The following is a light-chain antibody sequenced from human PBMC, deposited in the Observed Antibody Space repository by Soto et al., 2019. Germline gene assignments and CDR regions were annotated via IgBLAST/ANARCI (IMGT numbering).Light chain of an antibody. V-gene: IGKV3D-20*02. CDR2: GTS. CDR1: QSVPRSY. CDR3: QQRNSWPLT. Sequence: EIVMTQSPATLSVSPGERATLSCRASQSVPRSYLAWYQQRPGQAPRLLIYGTSSRAAGIPDRFSGSGSGTDFTLTISSLEPEDFAFYYCQQRNSWPLTFGGGTRWIS. J-gene: IGKJ4*01.